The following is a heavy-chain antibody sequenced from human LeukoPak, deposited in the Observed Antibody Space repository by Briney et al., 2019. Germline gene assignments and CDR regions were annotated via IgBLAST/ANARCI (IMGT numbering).Heavy chain of an antibody. CDR2: IYYSGST. Sequence: SETLSLTCTVSGGSISSYYWSWIRQPPGKGLEWIGYIYYSGSTNYNPSLQSRVTISVDTSKNQFSLKLSSLTAADTAVYYCARRGANSGSYSRFDLWGRGTLVTVSS. J-gene: IGHJ2*01. V-gene: IGHV4-59*01. CDR1: GGSISSYY. D-gene: IGHD1-26*01. CDR3: ARRGANSGSYSRFDL.